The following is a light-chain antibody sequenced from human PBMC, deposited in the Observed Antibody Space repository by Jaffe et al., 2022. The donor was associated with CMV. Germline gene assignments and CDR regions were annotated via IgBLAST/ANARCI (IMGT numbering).Light chain of an antibody. CDR2: RDT. CDR1: RLEDKH. CDR3: QAWHSSSAWV. V-gene: IGLV3-1*01. J-gene: IGLJ2*01. Sequence: SYELTQPPSVSVSPGQTASISCSGDRLEDKHVNWYQQMPGQSPVMVIYRDTKRPSGIPERFSASNSGNTATLTITGTQPMDGADYYCQAWHSSSAWVFGGGTKLTVL.